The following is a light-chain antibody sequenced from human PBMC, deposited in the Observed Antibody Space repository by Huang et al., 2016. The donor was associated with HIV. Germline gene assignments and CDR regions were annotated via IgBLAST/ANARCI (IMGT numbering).Light chain of an antibody. V-gene: IGKV1-5*03. Sequence: DIQMTQTPSILSAFVGDRVTIPCRASQSVSTWLAWYQQKPGHPPKRLSYKSSTLASGVPSRFSGSESGTEFTLTISSLQPDDFATYYCQQYNTFWTFGQGTKV. CDR3: QQYNTFWT. CDR1: QSVSTW. CDR2: KSS. J-gene: IGKJ1*01.